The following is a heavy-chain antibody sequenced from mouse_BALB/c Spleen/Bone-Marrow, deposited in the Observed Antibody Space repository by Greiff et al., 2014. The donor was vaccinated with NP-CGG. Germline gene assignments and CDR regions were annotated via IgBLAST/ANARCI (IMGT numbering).Heavy chain of an antibody. CDR2: INPYNDDS. D-gene: IGHD1-1*01. Sequence: EVQLQQSGAELVKPGASVKLSCTASGFNIKDTYMHWVKQRPEQGLEWVGYINPYNDDSKYNEKFKGKATLTSDKSSSTAYMELSSLTSEDSAVYYCARDYYGSTSFAYWGQGTLVTVSA. CDR3: ARDYYGSTSFAY. J-gene: IGHJ3*01. CDR1: GFNIKDTY. V-gene: IGHV14-3*02.